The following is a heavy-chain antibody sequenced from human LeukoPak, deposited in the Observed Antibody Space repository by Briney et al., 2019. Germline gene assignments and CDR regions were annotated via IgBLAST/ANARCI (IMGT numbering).Heavy chain of an antibody. J-gene: IGHJ5*02. V-gene: IGHV4-59*11. Sequence: SETLSLTCTVSGGSISSHYWSWIRQPPGKGLEWIGYIYYSGSTNYNPSLKSRVTISVDTSKNQFSLKLSSVTAADTAVYYCAKGESIYGGPNGSNPWGREPLVTASS. CDR2: IYYSGST. D-gene: IGHD3-3*02. CDR3: AKGESIYGGPNGSNP. CDR1: GGSISSHY.